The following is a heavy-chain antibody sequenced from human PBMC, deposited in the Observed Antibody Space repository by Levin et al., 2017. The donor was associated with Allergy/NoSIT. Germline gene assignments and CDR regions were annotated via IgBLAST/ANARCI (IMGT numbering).Heavy chain of an antibody. V-gene: IGHV3-30*04. CDR3: SSPLVREAAVEDYYFDL. Sequence: GGSLRLSCAASGFTFSAYAMHWVRQAPGKGLEWLALISYDGRNKYYADSVKGRFTISRDNSNNTLYLQMRSLRPEDPAVYYCSSPLVREAAVEDYYFDLWGQGTLVTGSS. J-gene: IGHJ4*02. D-gene: IGHD3-10*01. CDR1: GFTFSAYA. CDR2: ISYDGRNK.